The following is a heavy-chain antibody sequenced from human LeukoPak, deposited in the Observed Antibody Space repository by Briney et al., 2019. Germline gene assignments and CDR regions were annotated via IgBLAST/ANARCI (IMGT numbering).Heavy chain of an antibody. CDR3: AKNTAYYDILTGPFDY. CDR1: GFTFSSYA. V-gene: IGHV3-23*01. Sequence: GGSLRVSCAASGFTFSSYAMSWVRQAPGKGLEWVSAISGSGGSTYYADSVKGRFTISRDNSKNTLYLQMNSLRAEDTAVYYCAKNTAYYDILTGPFDYWGQGTLVTVSS. CDR2: ISGSGGST. J-gene: IGHJ4*02. D-gene: IGHD3-9*01.